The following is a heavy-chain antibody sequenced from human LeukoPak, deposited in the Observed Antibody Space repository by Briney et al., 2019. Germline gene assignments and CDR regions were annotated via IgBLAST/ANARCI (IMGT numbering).Heavy chain of an antibody. CDR2: ISYSGST. CDR3: ARVRGGTYSLYHFDY. Sequence: ASETLSLTCTVSGGSINNYYWSWIRQPPGKGLEWIGYISYSGSTNNNPSLKSRVTISVGTSKNQFSLKLTSVTAADTAVYYCARVRGGTYSLYHFDYWGQGTLVTVSS. D-gene: IGHD1-26*01. CDR1: GGSINNYY. V-gene: IGHV4-59*01. J-gene: IGHJ4*02.